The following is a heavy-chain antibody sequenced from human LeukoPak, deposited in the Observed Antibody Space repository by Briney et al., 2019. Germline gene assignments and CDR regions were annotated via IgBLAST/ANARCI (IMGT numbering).Heavy chain of an antibody. D-gene: IGHD5-24*01. Sequence: GRSLRLSCAASGFTFSSYGMHWVRQAPGKGLEWVAVIWYDGSNKYYADSVKGRFTISRDNTKNTLYLQMNSPRAEDTAVYYCARDRRDGYNAFDYWGQGTLVTVSS. CDR3: ARDRRDGYNAFDY. CDR1: GFTFSSYG. J-gene: IGHJ4*02. V-gene: IGHV3-33*01. CDR2: IWYDGSNK.